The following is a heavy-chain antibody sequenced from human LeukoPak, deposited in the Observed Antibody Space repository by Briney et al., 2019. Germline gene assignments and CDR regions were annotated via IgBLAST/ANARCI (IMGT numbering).Heavy chain of an antibody. CDR1: GGSISSGSYY. D-gene: IGHD4-23*01. Sequence: TSETLSLTCTVSGGSISSGSYYWSWIRQPAGKGLEWIGRIYTSGSTNYNPSLKSRVTISVDTSKNQFSLKLSSVAAADTAVYYCARDGRTTVAKDAFDIWGQGTMVTVSS. V-gene: IGHV4-61*02. J-gene: IGHJ3*02. CDR2: IYTSGST. CDR3: ARDGRTTVAKDAFDI.